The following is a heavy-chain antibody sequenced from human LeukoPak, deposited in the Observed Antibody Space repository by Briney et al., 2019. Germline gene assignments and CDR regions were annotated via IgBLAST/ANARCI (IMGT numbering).Heavy chain of an antibody. CDR3: ARRYYYGSGAYGMDV. J-gene: IGHJ6*02. Sequence: PSQTLSLTCTVSGGSISRTTYYWGWIRQPPGKGLEWIGSVYYSGITYYNPSLKSRVSISVDTSKNQFSLKLSSVTAADTAVYYCARRYYYGSGAYGMDVWGQGTTVTVSS. CDR2: VYYSGIT. D-gene: IGHD3-10*01. V-gene: IGHV4-39*07. CDR1: GGSISRTTYY.